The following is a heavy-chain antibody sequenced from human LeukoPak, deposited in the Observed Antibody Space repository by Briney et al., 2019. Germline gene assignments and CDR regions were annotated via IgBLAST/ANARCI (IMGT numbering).Heavy chain of an antibody. V-gene: IGHV3-9*01. CDR1: GFTFDDYA. J-gene: IGHJ4*02. Sequence: GGSLRLSCAASGFTFDDYAMHWVRQAPGKGLERVSGISWNSGSIGYADSVKGRFTISRDNAKNSLYLQMNSLRAEDTALYYCAKDTDGIAVAGPPDYWGQGTQVTVSS. CDR3: AKDTDGIAVAGPPDY. D-gene: IGHD6-19*01. CDR2: ISWNSGSI.